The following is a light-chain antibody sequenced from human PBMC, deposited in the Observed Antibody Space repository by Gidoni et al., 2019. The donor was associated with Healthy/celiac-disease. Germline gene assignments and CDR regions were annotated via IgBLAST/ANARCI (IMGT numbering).Light chain of an antibody. CDR3: QQYGSSPDVRT. V-gene: IGKV3-20*01. Sequence: EIVLTQSPGTLSLSPGERATLSCRASQRVSSSYLAWYQQKPGQAPRLLIYGASSRATGIPDRFSGSGSGTDFTLTISRLEPEDFAVYYCQQYGSSPDVRTFXQXTKVEIK. CDR2: GAS. CDR1: QRVSSSY. J-gene: IGKJ1*01.